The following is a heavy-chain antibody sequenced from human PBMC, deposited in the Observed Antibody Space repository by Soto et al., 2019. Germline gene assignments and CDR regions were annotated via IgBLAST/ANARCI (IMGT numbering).Heavy chain of an antibody. Sequence: PSETLSLTCTVSGGSISSGSYYWTWIRQHPGKGLEWIGYIYYSGSTYYNPSLESRVTISVDTSKNQFSLNLSSVTAADTAVYYCARGTRGVVVPAAKPKSLWGGYSGYDYGLEMIDYWGQGTLVTVSS. CDR2: IYYSGST. CDR3: ARGTRGVVVPAAKPKSLWGGYSGYDYGLEMIDY. V-gene: IGHV4-31*03. J-gene: IGHJ4*02. CDR1: GGSISSGSYY. D-gene: IGHD5-12*01.